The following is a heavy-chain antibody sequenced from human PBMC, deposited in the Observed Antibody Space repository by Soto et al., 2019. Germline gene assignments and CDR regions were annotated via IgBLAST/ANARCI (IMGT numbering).Heavy chain of an antibody. CDR2: ISYDGSNK. V-gene: IGHV3-30*18. J-gene: IGHJ5*02. Sequence: QVQLVESGGGVVQPGRSLRLSCAVSGFTFSNYGMHWVRQAPGKGLEWVAVISYDGSNKYYADSVKGRFSISRDNSKNTLYLQMNSLRAEDTAVYYCAKGDWFDPWGQGTLVTVSS. CDR1: GFTFSNYG. CDR3: AKGDWFDP.